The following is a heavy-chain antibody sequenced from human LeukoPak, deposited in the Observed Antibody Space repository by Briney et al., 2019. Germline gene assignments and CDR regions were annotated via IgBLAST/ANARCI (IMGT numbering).Heavy chain of an antibody. V-gene: IGHV4-39*01. J-gene: IGHJ4*02. CDR3: VTQLITDGSNY. D-gene: IGHD5-24*01. Sequence: KPSETLSLTCTVSGGSISSTTYYWGWIRQPPGKGLDWIGSLYYTGITYYNPSLKSRLTMSVDTSENQFSLKLRSVTAADTAVYYCVTQLITDGSNYWGQGALVTVSS. CDR1: GGSISSTTYY. CDR2: LYYTGIT.